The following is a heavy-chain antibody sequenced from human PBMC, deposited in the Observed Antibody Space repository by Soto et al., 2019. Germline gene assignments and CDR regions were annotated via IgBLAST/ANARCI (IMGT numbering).Heavy chain of an antibody. Sequence: GGSLRLSCAASGFTFSSYWMHWVRQAPGKGLVWVSRINSDGSSTSYADSVKGRFTISRDNAKNTLYLQMNSLRAEDTAVYYCASSGYYDFWSGYYELDYWGQGTLVTVSS. D-gene: IGHD3-3*01. J-gene: IGHJ4*02. CDR3: ASSGYYDFWSGYYELDY. V-gene: IGHV3-74*01. CDR1: GFTFSSYW. CDR2: INSDGSST.